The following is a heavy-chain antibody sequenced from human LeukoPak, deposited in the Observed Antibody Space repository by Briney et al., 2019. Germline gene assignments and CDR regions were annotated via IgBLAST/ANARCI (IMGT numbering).Heavy chain of an antibody. Sequence: GGSLRLSCAASGFTFSSYAMSWVRQAPGKELEWVSAISGSGGSTYYADSVKGRFTISRDNSKNTLYLQMNSLRAEDTAVYYYAKDRVAWGIVVVPASPLAFDIWGQGTMVTVSS. J-gene: IGHJ3*02. V-gene: IGHV3-23*01. CDR2: ISGSGGST. CDR3: AKDRVAWGIVVVPASPLAFDI. D-gene: IGHD2-2*01. CDR1: GFTFSSYA.